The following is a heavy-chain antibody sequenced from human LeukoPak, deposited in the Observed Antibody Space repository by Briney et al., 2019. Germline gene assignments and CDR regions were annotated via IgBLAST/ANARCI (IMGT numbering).Heavy chain of an antibody. V-gene: IGHV3-30*02. CDR3: AKDLRAYAIAARPVNSFDI. Sequence: PGGSLRLSCAASGFTFSSYGMHWVRQAPGKGLEWVAFIRYDGSNKYYADSVKGRFTISRDNSKNTLYLQMNSLRAEDTAVYYCAKDLRAYAIAARPVNSFDIWGQGTMVTVSS. CDR1: GFTFSSYG. D-gene: IGHD6-6*01. CDR2: IRYDGSNK. J-gene: IGHJ3*02.